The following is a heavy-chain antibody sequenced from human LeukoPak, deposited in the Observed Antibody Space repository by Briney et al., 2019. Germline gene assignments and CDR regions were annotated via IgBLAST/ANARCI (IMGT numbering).Heavy chain of an antibody. CDR3: ARVSPRRDYFDY. Sequence: SETLSLTCTVSCYSISSGYDWGWIRPAPGKGLGWIGSIYHSGSTYYTPSLKSRVTISVDTSKNQFSLKLSSVTAADTAVYYCARVSPRRDYFDYWGQGTLVTVSS. CDR2: IYHSGST. V-gene: IGHV4-38-2*02. J-gene: IGHJ4*02. D-gene: IGHD1-14*01. CDR1: CYSISSGYD.